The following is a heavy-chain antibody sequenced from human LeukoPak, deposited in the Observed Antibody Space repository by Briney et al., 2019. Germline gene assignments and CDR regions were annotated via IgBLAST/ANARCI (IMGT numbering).Heavy chain of an antibody. Sequence: GGSLGLSCAASGFTFSTYAMSWVRQAPGKGLEWVSALSGSGGSSYYADSVRGRFTISRDNSKNTLYLQMNSLRAEDTAVYYCAKERTSEGYFDYWGQGTLVTVSS. V-gene: IGHV3-23*01. J-gene: IGHJ4*02. D-gene: IGHD1-1*01. CDR3: AKERTSEGYFDY. CDR2: LSGSGGSS. CDR1: GFTFSTYA.